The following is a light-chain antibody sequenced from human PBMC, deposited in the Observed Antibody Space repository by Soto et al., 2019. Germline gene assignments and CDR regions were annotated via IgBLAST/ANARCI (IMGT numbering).Light chain of an antibody. Sequence: QSVLTQPPSASGTPGQRATISCCGSNSNIGSDILNCYQLLPGAAPEVLINTTNQRPSGVPEGFSGSKSGTSASLTISGLQSEDEANSACATWDGGRSGPFVFGTGTKLTVL. V-gene: IGLV1-44*01. J-gene: IGLJ1*01. CDR1: NSNIGSDI. CDR3: ATWDGGRSGPFV. CDR2: TTN.